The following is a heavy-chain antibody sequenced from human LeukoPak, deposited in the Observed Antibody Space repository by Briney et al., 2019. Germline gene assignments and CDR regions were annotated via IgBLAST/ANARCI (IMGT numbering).Heavy chain of an antibody. Sequence: SETLSLTCAVSGGSFSGYYWNWIRQAPRKGLEWVGEINHSGSTHYNPYLKSRVTISVDTSQKQFSLRLTSVTAADTAVYYCARGRYLTTSGGAAAGFLDYWGQGSLVTVST. J-gene: IGHJ4*02. CDR2: INHSGST. D-gene: IGHD6-13*01. V-gene: IGHV4-34*01. CDR1: GGSFSGYY. CDR3: ARGRYLTTSGGAAAGFLDY.